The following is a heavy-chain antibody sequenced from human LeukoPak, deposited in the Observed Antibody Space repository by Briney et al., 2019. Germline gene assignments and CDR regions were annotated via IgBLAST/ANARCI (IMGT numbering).Heavy chain of an antibody. D-gene: IGHD3-22*01. J-gene: IGHJ4*02. CDR2: INPNSGGT. CDR1: GYTFTGYY. Sequence: ASVKVSCKASGYTFTGYYMHWVRQAPGQGLEWMGRINPNSGGTNYAQKFQGRVTMTRDTSISTAYMELSRLRSDDTAVYYCAGLHYYDSSGYSLDYWGQGTLVTVSS. CDR3: AGLHYYDSSGYSLDY. V-gene: IGHV1-2*06.